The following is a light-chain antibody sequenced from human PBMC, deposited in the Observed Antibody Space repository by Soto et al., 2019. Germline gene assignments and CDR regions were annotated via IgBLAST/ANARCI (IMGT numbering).Light chain of an antibody. CDR2: DND. CDR3: GTWDSSRRGPDV. V-gene: IGLV1-51*01. J-gene: IGLJ2*01. CDR1: SSTIGNNY. Sequence: QSVLTQPPSVSAAPGQTVTISCSGTSSTIGNNYVSWFQQVPGTAPKLLIYDNDKRPLGIPDRFSGSKSGTSATLGITGLQTGDEADYYCGTWDSSRRGPDVFGRGTKLTVL.